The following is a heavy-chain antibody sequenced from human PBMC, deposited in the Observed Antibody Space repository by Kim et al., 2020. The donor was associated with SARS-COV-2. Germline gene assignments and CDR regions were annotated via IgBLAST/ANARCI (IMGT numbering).Heavy chain of an antibody. J-gene: IGHJ2*01. CDR1: GYTFTSYA. V-gene: IGHV1-3*01. CDR2: INAGNGNT. Sequence: ASVKVSCKASGYTFTSYAMHWVRQAPGQRLEWMGWINAGNGNTKYSQKFQGRVTITRDTSASTAYMELSSLRSEDTAVYYCARDRGILRGNWYFDLWGRGTLVTVSS. D-gene: IGHD2-15*01. CDR3: ARDRGILRGNWYFDL.